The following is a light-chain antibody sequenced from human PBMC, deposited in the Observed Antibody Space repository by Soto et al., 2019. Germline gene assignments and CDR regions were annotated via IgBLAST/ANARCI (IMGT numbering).Light chain of an antibody. CDR2: SNN. V-gene: IGLV1-44*01. CDR1: NSNIGSNS. J-gene: IGLJ2*01. Sequence: QPVLTQPPSASGTPGQRVTISCSGTNSNIGSNSVHWYQQLPGTAPKLLIFSNNQRPSGVPDRFSGSKSGTSASLAISGLQSEDEADYYCAAWDDSLDGHVVFGGGTQLTVL. CDR3: AAWDDSLDGHVV.